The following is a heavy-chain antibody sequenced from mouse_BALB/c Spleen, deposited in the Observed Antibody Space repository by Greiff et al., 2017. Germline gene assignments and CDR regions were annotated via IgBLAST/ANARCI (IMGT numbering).Heavy chain of an antibody. CDR2: IDPETGGT. Sequence: ESGAELVRPGASVTLSCKASGYTFTDYEMHWVKQTPVHGLEWIGAIDPETGGTAYNQKFKGKATLTADKSSSTAYMELRSLTSEDSAVYYCTTAFAYWGQGTLVTVSA. V-gene: IGHV1-15*01. CDR1: GYTFTDYE. J-gene: IGHJ3*01. CDR3: TTAFAY.